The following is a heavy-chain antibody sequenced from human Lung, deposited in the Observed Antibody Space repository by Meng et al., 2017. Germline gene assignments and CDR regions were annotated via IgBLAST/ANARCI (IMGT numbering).Heavy chain of an antibody. J-gene: IGHJ2*01. CDR3: ARDKPPNDV. CDR2: MSFDGAKI. V-gene: IGHV3-30*01. CDR1: AITFNNYA. Sequence: QVELGGSGGGVVQPGGSLSVSCAGSAITFNNYALHWVRQAPGKGLEWFSLMSFDGAKIYYSDSVRGIFTTSRDNSKNTLYLQMNSLRAEDTAVYYCARDKPPNDVWGRGTLVIVSS.